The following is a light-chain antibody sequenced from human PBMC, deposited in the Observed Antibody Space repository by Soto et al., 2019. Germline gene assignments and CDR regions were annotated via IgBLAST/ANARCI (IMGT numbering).Light chain of an antibody. Sequence: IQMTQSPSTLSASVGDRVTITCRASQSINKWVAWYQQKSGRAPKLLMYDATTLQSGVPSRFSGTGSGTDFSLTISSLPPEDFATYYCQQYNIGYTFGQGTRLDIK. CDR1: QSINKW. CDR3: QQYNIGYT. J-gene: IGKJ2*01. V-gene: IGKV1-5*01. CDR2: DAT.